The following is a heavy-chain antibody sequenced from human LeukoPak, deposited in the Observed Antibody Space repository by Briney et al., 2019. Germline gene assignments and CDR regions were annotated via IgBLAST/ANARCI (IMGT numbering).Heavy chain of an antibody. V-gene: IGHV3-30*04. Sequence: GGSLRLSCAASGSTFSSYAMHWVRQAPGKGLEWVAVISYDGSNKYYADSVKGRFTISRDNSKNTLYLQMNSLRAEDTAVYYCARDGFRCSSTSCYAPHGYWGQGTLVTVSS. CDR2: ISYDGSNK. D-gene: IGHD2-2*01. CDR3: ARDGFRCSSTSCYAPHGY. J-gene: IGHJ4*02. CDR1: GSTFSSYA.